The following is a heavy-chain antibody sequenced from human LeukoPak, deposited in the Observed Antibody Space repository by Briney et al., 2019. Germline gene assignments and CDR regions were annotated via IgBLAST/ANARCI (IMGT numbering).Heavy chain of an antibody. D-gene: IGHD3-16*02. CDR1: GGTFSSYA. CDR2: IIPIFGTA. V-gene: IGHV1-69*05. Sequence: WASVKVSCKASGGTFSSYAISWVRQAPGQGLEWMGRIIPIFGTANYAQKFQGRVTITTDESTSTAYMELSSLRSEDTAVYYCAREDMITLGGVIDWGQGTLVTVSS. CDR3: AREDMITLGGVID. J-gene: IGHJ4*02.